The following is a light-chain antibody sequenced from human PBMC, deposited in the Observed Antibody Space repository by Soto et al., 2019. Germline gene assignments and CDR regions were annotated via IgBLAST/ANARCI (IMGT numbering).Light chain of an antibody. V-gene: IGKV1-5*01. CDR1: HSISTW. CDR2: DAS. Sequence: DIQMTQSPSTLSASVGDRVTIACRASHSISTWLAWYQQKPGKAPQLLIYDASTLERGVPSRFAGSGSGTEFTLTIRSLQPDDFATYYCQQYNSFSSTFGQGTKVEIK. J-gene: IGKJ1*01. CDR3: QQYNSFSST.